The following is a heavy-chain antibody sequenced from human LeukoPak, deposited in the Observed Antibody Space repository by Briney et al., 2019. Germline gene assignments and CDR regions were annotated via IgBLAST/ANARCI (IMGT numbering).Heavy chain of an antibody. J-gene: IGHJ4*02. CDR1: GFTFDDYA. Sequence: PGRSLRLSCAASGFTFDDYAMHWVRQAPGKGLEWVSGISWNSGSIGYADSVKGRFTISRDNAKNSLYLQMNSLRAEDMALYYCARAPYDMLIGFPLDYWGQGTLVTVPS. CDR3: ARAPYDMLIGFPLDY. V-gene: IGHV3-9*03. D-gene: IGHD3-9*01. CDR2: ISWNSGSI.